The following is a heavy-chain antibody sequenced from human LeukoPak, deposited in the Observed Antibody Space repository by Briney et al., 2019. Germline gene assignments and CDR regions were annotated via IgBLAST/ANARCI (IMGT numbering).Heavy chain of an antibody. V-gene: IGHV3-7*01. CDR1: GFTLSSNW. J-gene: IGHJ4*02. CDR2: IKQDGSEK. D-gene: IGHD3-22*01. Sequence: GGSLRLSCAASGFTLSSNWMSWVRQAPGKGLEWVANIKQDGSEKYYVDSVKGRFTISRDNAKNSLYLQMNSLRAEDTAVYYCARVGIAYYYDSSGYYTDFWGQGTLVTVSS. CDR3: ARVGIAYYYDSSGYYTDF.